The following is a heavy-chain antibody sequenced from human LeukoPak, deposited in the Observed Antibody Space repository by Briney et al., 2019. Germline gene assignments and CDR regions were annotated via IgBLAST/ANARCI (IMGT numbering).Heavy chain of an antibody. CDR1: GSTFSDYY. J-gene: IGHJ4*02. Sequence: AGGSLRLSCAASGSTFSDYYMSWIRQAPGKGLEWVSYISSSGSTIYYADSVKGRFTISRDNSKNTLYLQMNSLRAEDTAVYYCAKEGAAVAGTEDFDYWGQGTLVTVSS. D-gene: IGHD6-19*01. V-gene: IGHV3-11*01. CDR2: ISSSGSTI. CDR3: AKEGAAVAGTEDFDY.